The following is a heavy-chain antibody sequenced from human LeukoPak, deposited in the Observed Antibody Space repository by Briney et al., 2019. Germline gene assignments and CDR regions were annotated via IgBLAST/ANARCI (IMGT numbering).Heavy chain of an antibody. CDR3: ARDRIAVAGGGFDY. CDR2: MNPNSGNT. J-gene: IGHJ4*02. V-gene: IGHV1-8*01. Sequence: GASVKVSCKASGYTFTSYDINCVRQATGQGLEWMGWMNPNSGNTGYAQKFQGRVTMTRNTSISTAYMELSSLRSEDTAVYYCARDRIAVAGGGFDYWGQGTLVTVSS. CDR1: GYTFTSYD. D-gene: IGHD6-19*01.